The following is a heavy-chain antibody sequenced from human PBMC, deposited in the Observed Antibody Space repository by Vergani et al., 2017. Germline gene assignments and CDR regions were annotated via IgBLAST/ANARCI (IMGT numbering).Heavy chain of an antibody. V-gene: IGHV4-61*01. CDR3: AGAFFGVVRNXFDP. J-gene: IGHJ5*02. Sequence: QVQLQESGPGLVKPSETLSLTCTVSGGSVSSGSYYWSWIRQPPGKGLEWIGYIYYSRSTNYNPSLKSRVTISVDTSKNPFSLKLSSVTAADTAVYYCAGAFFGVVRNXFDPWGQGTLVTVSS. CDR1: GGSVSSGSYY. CDR2: IYYSRST. D-gene: IGHD3-3*01.